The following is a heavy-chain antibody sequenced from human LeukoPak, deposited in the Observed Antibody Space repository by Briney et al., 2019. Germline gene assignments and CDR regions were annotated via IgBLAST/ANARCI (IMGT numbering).Heavy chain of an antibody. Sequence: ASVKVSCKASGYTFTSYYMHWVRQAPGQGLEWMGWINPNSGGTNYAQKFQGRVTMTRDTSISTAYMELSRLRSDDTAVYYCARVTRYDILTGYYNYYYYYMDVWGKGTTVTVSS. D-gene: IGHD3-9*01. J-gene: IGHJ6*03. CDR2: INPNSGGT. CDR3: ARVTRYDILTGYYNYYYYYMDV. CDR1: GYTFTSYY. V-gene: IGHV1-2*02.